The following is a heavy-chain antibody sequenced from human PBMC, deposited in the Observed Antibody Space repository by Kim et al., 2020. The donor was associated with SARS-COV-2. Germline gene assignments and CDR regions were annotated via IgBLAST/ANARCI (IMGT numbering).Heavy chain of an antibody. D-gene: IGHD1-26*01. V-gene: IGHV1-69*04. CDR3: ARAYVGWEIAAFDI. CDR1: GGTFSSYA. CDR2: IIPILGIA. J-gene: IGHJ3*02. Sequence: SVKVSCKASGGTFSSYAISWVRQAPGQGLEWMGRIIPILGIANYAQKFQGRVTITADKSTSTAYMELSILRSEDTTVYYCARAYVGWEIAAFDIWGQGTTVTVSS.